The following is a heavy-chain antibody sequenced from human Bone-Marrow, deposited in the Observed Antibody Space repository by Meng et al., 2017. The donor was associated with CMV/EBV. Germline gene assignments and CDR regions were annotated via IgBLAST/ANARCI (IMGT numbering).Heavy chain of an antibody. Sequence: TVSGGSISSSSYYWGWIRQPPGKGLEWIGSIYYSGRTYYNPSLKSRVTISVDTSKNQSSLKLSSVTAADTAVYYCARERRWLQFDYWGQGTLVTVSS. V-gene: IGHV4-39*07. CDR1: GGSISSSSYY. CDR2: IYYSGRT. CDR3: ARERRWLQFDY. D-gene: IGHD5-24*01. J-gene: IGHJ4*02.